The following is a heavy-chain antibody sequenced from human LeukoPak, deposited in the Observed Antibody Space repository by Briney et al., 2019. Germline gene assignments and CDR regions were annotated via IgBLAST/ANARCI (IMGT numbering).Heavy chain of an antibody. CDR3: ARSPYDILTGYYTGHFDY. CDR1: GFTVSSNY. D-gene: IGHD3-9*01. Sequence: GGSLRLSCAASGFTVSSNYMSWVRQAPGKGLEWASVIYSGGSTYYADSVKGRFTISRDNSKNTLYLQMNSLRAEDTAVYYCARSPYDILTGYYTGHFDYWGQGTLVTVSS. J-gene: IGHJ4*02. CDR2: IYSGGST. V-gene: IGHV3-53*01.